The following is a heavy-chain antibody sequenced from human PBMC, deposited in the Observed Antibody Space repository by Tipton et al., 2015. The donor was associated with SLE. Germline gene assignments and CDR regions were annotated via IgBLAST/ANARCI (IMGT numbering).Heavy chain of an antibody. CDR1: GGSISSSSYY. Sequence: LRLSCTVSGGSISSSSYYWGWIRQPPGKGLEWIGSIYYSGSTYYNPSLKSRVTISVDTSKNQFSLKLSSVTAADTAVYYCAARAGGATMHFDYWGQGTLVTVSS. CDR3: AARAGGATMHFDY. CDR2: IYYSGST. D-gene: IGHD5-24*01. V-gene: IGHV4-39*01. J-gene: IGHJ4*02.